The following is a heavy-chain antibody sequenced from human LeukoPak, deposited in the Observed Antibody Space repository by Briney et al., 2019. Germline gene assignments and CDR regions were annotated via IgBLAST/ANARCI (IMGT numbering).Heavy chain of an antibody. Sequence: SETLSLTCTVSGGSINSYYWSWIRQPAGKGLEWIGRIYSSGSTNYNPSLKSRVSMSVDTSKNQFSLKLSSVTAADTAVYYCARDNIVSAAFDIWGQGTMVTVSS. V-gene: IGHV4-4*07. J-gene: IGHJ3*02. D-gene: IGHD2/OR15-2a*01. CDR2: IYSSGST. CDR1: GGSINSYY. CDR3: ARDNIVSAAFDI.